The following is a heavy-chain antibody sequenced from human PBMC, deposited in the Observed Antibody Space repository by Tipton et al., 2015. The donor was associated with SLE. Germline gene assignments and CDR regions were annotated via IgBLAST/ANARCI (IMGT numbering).Heavy chain of an antibody. J-gene: IGHJ5*02. CDR3: ARLRYSSSPNDWLDP. Sequence: TLSLTCIVSGGSINSYYHWTWIRQPAGKALEWIGHISTSGATNFNPSLKGRVALSVDTSKNQFSLRLNSVTAADTAVYFCARLRYSSSPNDWLDPWGQGTLVTVSS. CDR1: GGSINSYYH. D-gene: IGHD6-13*01. V-gene: IGHV4-4*07. CDR2: ISTSGAT.